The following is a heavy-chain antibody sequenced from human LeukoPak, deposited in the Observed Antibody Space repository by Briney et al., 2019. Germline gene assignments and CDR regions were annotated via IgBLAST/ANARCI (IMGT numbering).Heavy chain of an antibody. CDR2: INRRGHT. V-gene: IGHV3-43*01. Sequence: PGGSLRLSCAASGFTFDRFTIHWVRQTPGKGLEWVSLINRRGHTFYADSVKGRFTISRDNSRNSVFLQMNSLRPEDTALYHCAKEEDCPSDCLFFHSWGQGTLVTVSS. CDR3: AKEEDCPSDCLFFHS. CDR1: GFTFDRFT. D-gene: IGHD2-21*02. J-gene: IGHJ4*02.